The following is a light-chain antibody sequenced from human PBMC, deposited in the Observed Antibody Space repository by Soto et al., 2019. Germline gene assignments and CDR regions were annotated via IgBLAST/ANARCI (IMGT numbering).Light chain of an antibody. V-gene: IGKV3-20*01. Sequence: EIVLTQSPGALSLSPGERATLSCRASQSVSSSYLAWYQQKPGQAPRLLIYGASSRATGIPDRFSGSGSGTDFTLTISRLEPEDFAVYYCQQSGSPWTFGQGTKVDI. CDR1: QSVSSSY. CDR3: QQSGSPWT. J-gene: IGKJ1*01. CDR2: GAS.